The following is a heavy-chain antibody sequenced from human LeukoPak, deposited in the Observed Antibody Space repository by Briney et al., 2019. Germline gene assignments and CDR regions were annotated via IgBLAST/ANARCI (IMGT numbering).Heavy chain of an antibody. Sequence: SETLSLTCAVYGGSFSGYYWSWIRQPPGKGLEWIGEINHSGSTNYNPSLKSRVTISVDTSKDQFSLKLSSVTAADTAVCYCAGCYATNYGYNWFDPWGQGTLVTVSS. CDR1: GGSFSGYY. V-gene: IGHV4-34*01. CDR3: AGCYATNYGYNWFDP. CDR2: INHSGST. D-gene: IGHD4/OR15-4a*01. J-gene: IGHJ5*02.